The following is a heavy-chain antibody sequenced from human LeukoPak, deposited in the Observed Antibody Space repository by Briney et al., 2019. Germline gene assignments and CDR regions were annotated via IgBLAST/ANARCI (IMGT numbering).Heavy chain of an antibody. J-gene: IGHJ5*02. D-gene: IGHD2-2*01. CDR2: INPSGVYT. CDR3: AKVRVPAAQGRYRFDP. CDR1: GFTFSNYA. V-gene: IGHV3-23*01. Sequence: GGSLRLSCAASGFTFSNYAMNWVRQAPGKGLEWVSSINPSGVYTYYADSVKGRFTISRDNSKNTVYLQMDSLRAEDTAVYYCAKVRVPAAQGRYRFDPWGQGTLVTVSS.